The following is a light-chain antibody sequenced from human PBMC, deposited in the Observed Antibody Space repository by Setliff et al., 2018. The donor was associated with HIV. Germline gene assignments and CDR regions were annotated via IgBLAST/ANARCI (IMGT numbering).Light chain of an antibody. CDR2: DND. J-gene: IGLJ2*01. Sequence: SALTQPASVSGSPGQSVTISCAGGGNDIGRYNYVAWYQQHPGAAPKLIIYDNDDRPSGVSDRFSGSKFGSTASLSISGLQPEDESVYFCSSYTATNTVIFGGGTKATVL. V-gene: IGLV2-14*03. CDR1: GNDIGRYNY. CDR3: SSYTATNTVI.